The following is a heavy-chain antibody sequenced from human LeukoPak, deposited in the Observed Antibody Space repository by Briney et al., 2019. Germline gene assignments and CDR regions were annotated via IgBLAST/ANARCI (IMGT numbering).Heavy chain of an antibody. Sequence: ASVKVSCKSSGYTFTDYYMHWVRQAPGQGLEWMGWINPDSGGTNYAQKFQGRVTMTRDTSISTAYMDLSRLISDDTAVYYCARDLSVAAVDYWGQGTVVTVSS. CDR2: INPDSGGT. D-gene: IGHD6-13*01. CDR1: GYTFTDYY. V-gene: IGHV1-2*02. J-gene: IGHJ4*02. CDR3: ARDLSVAAVDY.